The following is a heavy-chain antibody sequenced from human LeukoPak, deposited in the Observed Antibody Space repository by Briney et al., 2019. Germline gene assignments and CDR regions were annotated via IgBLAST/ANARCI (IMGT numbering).Heavy chain of an antibody. D-gene: IGHD3-3*01. V-gene: IGHV3-21*06. CDR2: ISSSSYI. Sequence: GGSLRLSCAASGFTFSSYSMNWVRQAPGKGLEWVSSISSSSYIYYADSVKGRFTISRDNAKNSLNLQMNSLRAEDTAVYYCARAVSSGYYNLYFDYWGQGTLVTVSS. J-gene: IGHJ4*02. CDR1: GFTFSSYS. CDR3: ARAVSSGYYNLYFDY.